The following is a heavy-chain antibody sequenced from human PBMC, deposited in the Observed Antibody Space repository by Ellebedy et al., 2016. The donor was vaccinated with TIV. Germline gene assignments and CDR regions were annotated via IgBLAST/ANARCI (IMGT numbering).Heavy chain of an antibody. CDR3: ARSTVRGKYYFDY. V-gene: IGHV1-46*01. D-gene: IGHD3-10*01. Sequence: AASVKVSCKASGYTFTSYYMHWVRQAPGLGLEWMGIINPSGGSTSYAQKFQGRITVTRDRSTSTLYMELSSLRSEDTAVYYCARSTVRGKYYFDYWGQGTLVIVSS. J-gene: IGHJ4*02. CDR1: GYTFTSYY. CDR2: INPSGGST.